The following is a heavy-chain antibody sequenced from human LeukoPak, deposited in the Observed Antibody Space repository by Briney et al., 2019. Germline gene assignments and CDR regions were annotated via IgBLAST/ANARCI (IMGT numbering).Heavy chain of an antibody. CDR1: GGSISSYY. Sequence: SETLSLTCTVSGGSISSYYWSWIRQPPGKGLEWIGYIYYGGSTNYNPSLKSRVTISVDTSKNQFSLKLSSVTAADTAVYYCARQPSSTLSFDPWGQGTLVTVSS. V-gene: IGHV4-59*01. CDR2: IYYGGST. J-gene: IGHJ5*02. D-gene: IGHD2-2*01. CDR3: ARQPSSTLSFDP.